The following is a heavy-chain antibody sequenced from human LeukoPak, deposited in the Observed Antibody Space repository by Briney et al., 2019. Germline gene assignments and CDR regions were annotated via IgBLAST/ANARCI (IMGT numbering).Heavy chain of an antibody. D-gene: IGHD2-21*02. CDR3: ARGSVVTPGGDY. CDR2: INHSGST. V-gene: IGHV4-34*01. CDR1: GGSFSGYY. Sequence: SETLSLTCAVYGGSFSGYYWSWIRQPPGKGLEWIGEINHSGSTNYNPSLKSRVTISVDTSKNQFSLKLSPVTAADTAVYYCARGSVVTPGGDYWGQGTLVTVSS. J-gene: IGHJ4*02.